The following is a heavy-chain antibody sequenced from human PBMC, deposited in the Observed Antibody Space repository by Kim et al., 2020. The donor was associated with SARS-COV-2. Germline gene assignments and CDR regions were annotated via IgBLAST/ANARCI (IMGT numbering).Heavy chain of an antibody. CDR2: IYYSGST. Sequence: SETLSLTCTVSGGSISSSSYYWGWIRQPPGKGLEWIGSIYYSGSTYYNPSIKSRVTISVDTSKNQFSLKLSSVTAADTAVYYCARDKVLLWFGEQSQSWFDPWGQGTLVTVSS. CDR1: GGSISSSSYY. V-gene: IGHV4-39*01. J-gene: IGHJ5*02. D-gene: IGHD3-10*01. CDR3: ARDKVLLWFGEQSQSWFDP.